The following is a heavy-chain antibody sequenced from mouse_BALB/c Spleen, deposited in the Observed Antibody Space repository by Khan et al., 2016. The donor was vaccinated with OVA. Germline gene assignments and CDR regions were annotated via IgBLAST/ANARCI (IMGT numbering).Heavy chain of an antibody. Sequence: QVQLKQSGAELARPGASVKMSCKASGYTFTTYTIHWIKKRPGQGLEWIGYINPSNGYTNYNQKFKDKATLSTDKSSTTAYLPLSSMTSDDSAICNSVRDGAYHRSDGWFAYWGQGTLVTVSA. D-gene: IGHD2-14*01. V-gene: IGHV1-4*01. CDR2: INPSNGYT. CDR3: VRDGAYHRSDGWFAY. J-gene: IGHJ3*01. CDR1: GYTFTTYT.